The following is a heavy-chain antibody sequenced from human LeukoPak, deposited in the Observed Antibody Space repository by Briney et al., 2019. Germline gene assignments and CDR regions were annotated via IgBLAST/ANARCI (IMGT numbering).Heavy chain of an antibody. J-gene: IGHJ4*02. D-gene: IGHD2-21*02. CDR1: GFTFSSYS. CDR3: ATTHIVVVTASTISDY. CDR2: ISSSSSTI. V-gene: IGHV3-48*04. Sequence: GGSLRLSCAASGFTFSSYSMNWVRQAPGKGLGWVSYISSSSSTIYYADSVKGRFTISRDNAKNSLYLQMNSLRAEDTAVYYCATTHIVVVTASTISDYWGQGTLVTVSS.